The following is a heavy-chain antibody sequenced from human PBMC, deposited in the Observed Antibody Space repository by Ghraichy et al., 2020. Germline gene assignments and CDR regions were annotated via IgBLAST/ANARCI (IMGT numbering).Heavy chain of an antibody. CDR1: GYTFTSYG. D-gene: IGHD3-16*01. V-gene: IGHV1-18*01. CDR2: IRAYNGNT. CDR3: ARMGGHYFSYAMDV. J-gene: IGHJ6*02. Sequence: ASVKVSCKTSGYTFTSYGITWVRQAPGQGLEWMGWIRAYNGNTDYAQKLQGRVTMTTDTSTSTAFMDLRSLRSDDTAVYYCARMGGHYFSYAMDVWGQGTTVTVSS.